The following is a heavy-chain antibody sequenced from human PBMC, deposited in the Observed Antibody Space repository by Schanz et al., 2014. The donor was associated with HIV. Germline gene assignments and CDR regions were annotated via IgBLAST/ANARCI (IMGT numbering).Heavy chain of an antibody. Sequence: QVQLVESGGGVVQPGRSLRLSCAASGFTFSSYGMHWVRQAPGKGLEWVAVISYDGSNKYYADSVKGRFTISRDNSKNTLYLQMNSLRAEDTAVYYCAKDAGGAMDVWGQGTTVTVSS. D-gene: IGHD3-16*01. CDR1: GFTFSSYG. CDR3: AKDAGGAMDV. J-gene: IGHJ6*02. V-gene: IGHV3-30*18. CDR2: ISYDGSNK.